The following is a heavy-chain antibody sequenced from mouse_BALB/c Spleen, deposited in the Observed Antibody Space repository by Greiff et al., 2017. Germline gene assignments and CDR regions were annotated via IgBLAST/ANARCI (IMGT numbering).Heavy chain of an antibody. CDR1: GYAFSSYW. Sequence: QVQLQQSGAELVRPGSSVKISCKASGYAFSSYWMNWVKQRPGQGLEWIGQIYSGDGDTNYNGKFKGKATLTADKSSSTAYMQLSSLTSEDTAVYFCASDGYFAYWGQGTLVTVSA. J-gene: IGHJ3*01. D-gene: IGHD2-3*01. CDR2: IYSGDGDT. CDR3: ASDGYFAY. V-gene: IGHV1-80*01.